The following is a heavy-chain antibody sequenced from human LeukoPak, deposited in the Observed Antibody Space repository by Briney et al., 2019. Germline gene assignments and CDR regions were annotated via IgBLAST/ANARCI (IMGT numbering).Heavy chain of an antibody. CDR3: ARDLGYDCRPGGFDY. D-gene: IGHD3-3*01. Sequence: GGSLRLSCAASGFTFSSYGMHWVRQAPGKGLEGVAVIWYDGSNKYYADSVKGQFTISRDNSKNTLYLQMNSLRAEDTAVYYCARDLGYDCRPGGFDYWGQGTLVTVSS. CDR1: GFTFSSYG. J-gene: IGHJ4*02. CDR2: IWYDGSNK. V-gene: IGHV3-33*01.